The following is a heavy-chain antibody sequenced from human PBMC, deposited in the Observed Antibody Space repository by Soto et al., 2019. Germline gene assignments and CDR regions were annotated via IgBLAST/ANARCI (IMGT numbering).Heavy chain of an antibody. CDR2: IYSGGST. CDR1: GFTVSSNY. J-gene: IGHJ5*02. D-gene: IGHD6-13*01. Sequence: EVQLVETGGGLIQPGGSLRLSCAASGFTVSSNYMSWVRQAPGKGLEWVSVIYSGGSTYYADSVKGRFTISRDNSKNTLYLQMNSLRAEDTAVYYCAREHSSRSNWFDPWGQGTLVTVSS. CDR3: AREHSSRSNWFDP. V-gene: IGHV3-53*02.